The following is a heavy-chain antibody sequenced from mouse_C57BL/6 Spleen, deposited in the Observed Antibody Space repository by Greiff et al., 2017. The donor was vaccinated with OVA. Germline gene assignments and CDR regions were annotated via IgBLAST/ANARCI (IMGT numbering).Heavy chain of an antibody. D-gene: IGHD4-1*01. Sequence: VQLKESGPGLVKPSQSLSLTCSVTGYSITSGYYWNWIRQFPGNKLEWMGYISYDGSNNYNPSLKNRISITRDTSKNQFFLKLNSVTTEDTATYYGARTLTNWEFAYWGQGTLVTVSA. J-gene: IGHJ3*01. CDR2: ISYDGSN. V-gene: IGHV3-6*01. CDR1: GYSITSGYY. CDR3: ARTLTNWEFAY.